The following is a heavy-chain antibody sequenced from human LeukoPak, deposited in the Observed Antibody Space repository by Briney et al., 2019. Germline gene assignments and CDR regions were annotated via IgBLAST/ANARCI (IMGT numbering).Heavy chain of an antibody. CDR3: ARGGVSDYDILTALGGGNYMDV. J-gene: IGHJ6*03. D-gene: IGHD3-9*01. CDR2: ISSSSGTI. CDR1: GFIFSSYS. Sequence: GGSLRLSCAASGFIFSSYSMNWVRQAPGKGLEWVSYISSSSGTIYYADSVKGRFTISRDNAKNSLYLQMNSLRAEDTAVYYCARGGVSDYDILTALGGGNYMDVWGKGTTVTVSS. V-gene: IGHV3-48*01.